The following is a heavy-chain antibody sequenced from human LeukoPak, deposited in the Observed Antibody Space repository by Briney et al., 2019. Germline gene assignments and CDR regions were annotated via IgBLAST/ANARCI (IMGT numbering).Heavy chain of an antibody. CDR3: AREANYGDLYSGVYFDY. CDR2: ISGSGDYT. CDR1: GFTFSSHG. J-gene: IGHJ4*02. Sequence: GGTLRLSCAASGFTFSSHGMSWVRQAPGKGLEWVSTISGSGDYTYYADSVKGRFTISRDNSKNTLYLQMNSLRAEDTAVYYCAREANYGDLYSGVYFDYWGQGTLVTVSS. V-gene: IGHV3-23*01. D-gene: IGHD4-17*01.